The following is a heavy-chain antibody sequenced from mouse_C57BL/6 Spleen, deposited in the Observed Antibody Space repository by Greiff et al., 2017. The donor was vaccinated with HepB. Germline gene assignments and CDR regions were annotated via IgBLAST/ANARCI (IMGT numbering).Heavy chain of an antibody. D-gene: IGHD2-3*01. Sequence: EVQLVESGGGLVKPGGSLKLSCAASGFTFSSYAMSWVRQTPEKRLEWVATISDGGSYTYYPDNVKGRFTISRDNAKNILYLQMSHLKSEDTAMYYCARAYDGYYDYAMDYWGQGTSVTVSS. V-gene: IGHV5-4*01. CDR2: ISDGGSYT. CDR3: ARAYDGYYDYAMDY. J-gene: IGHJ4*01. CDR1: GFTFSSYA.